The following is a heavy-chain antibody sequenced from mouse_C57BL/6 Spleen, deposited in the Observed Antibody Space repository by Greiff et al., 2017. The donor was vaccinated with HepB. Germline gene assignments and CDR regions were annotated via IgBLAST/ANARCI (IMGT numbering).Heavy chain of an antibody. D-gene: IGHD4-1*01. CDR3: ARERTGSDAMDY. CDR2: IYPSDSET. Sequence: QVQLQQSGAELVRPGSSVKLSCKASGYTFTSYWMDWVKQRPGQGLEWIGNIYPSDSETHYNQKFKDKATLTVDKSSSTAYMQLSSLTSEDSAVYYCARERTGSDAMDYWGQGTSVPVSS. V-gene: IGHV1-61*01. CDR1: GYTFTSYW. J-gene: IGHJ4*01.